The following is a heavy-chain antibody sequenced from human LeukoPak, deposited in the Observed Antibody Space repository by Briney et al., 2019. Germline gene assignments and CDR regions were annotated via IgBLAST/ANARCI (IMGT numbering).Heavy chain of an antibody. D-gene: IGHD3-3*01. Sequence: ASVKVSCKVSGYTLTELSMHWVRQAPGKGLEWMGGFDPEDGETIYAQKFQGRVTMTEDTSTDTAYMELSSLRSEDTAVYYCATGWRGYDFWSGRPDAFDIWGQGTMVTVSS. CDR1: GYTLTELS. J-gene: IGHJ3*02. CDR2: FDPEDGET. V-gene: IGHV1-24*01. CDR3: ATGWRGYDFWSGRPDAFDI.